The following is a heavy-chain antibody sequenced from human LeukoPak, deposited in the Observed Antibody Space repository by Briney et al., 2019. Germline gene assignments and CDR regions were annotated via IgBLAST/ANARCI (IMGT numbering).Heavy chain of an antibody. CDR3: ARGGIRLDCSSTSCYRRFDP. CDR1: GYTFTGYY. D-gene: IGHD2-2*01. Sequence: ASVKVSCKASGYTFTGYYMHWVRPAPGQGLAWMGWINPNSGGTNYAQKSQGRVTMTRDTSISTAYMELSRLRSDDTAVYYCARGGIRLDCSSTSCYRRFDPWGQGTLVTVSS. V-gene: IGHV1-2*02. J-gene: IGHJ5*02. CDR2: INPNSGGT.